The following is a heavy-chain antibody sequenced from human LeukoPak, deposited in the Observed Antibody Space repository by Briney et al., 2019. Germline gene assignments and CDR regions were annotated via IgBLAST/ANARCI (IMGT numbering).Heavy chain of an antibody. V-gene: IGHV1-8*01. CDR2: MNPNSGNT. CDR3: ARGSSAAGEVDY. CDR1: GYTFTSYD. Sequence: GASVKVSCKASGYTFTSYDINWVRQATGQGLEWMGWMNPNSGNTGYAQKFQGRVTMTRNTSISTAYMELSSLRSEDTAVYYCARGSSAAGEVDYWGQGTQVTVSA. D-gene: IGHD6-13*01. J-gene: IGHJ4*02.